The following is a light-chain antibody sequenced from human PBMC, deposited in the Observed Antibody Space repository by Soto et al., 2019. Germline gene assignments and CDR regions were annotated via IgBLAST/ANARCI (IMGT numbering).Light chain of an antibody. Sequence: SVLTQPASVSGSPGQSITISCTGTSSDVGGYDYVSWYQIHPGKAPKLMVFEVSNRPSGVSYRFSGSKSGNTASLTVSGLQAEDEADYYCSSYAGSSNVFGTGTKVTVL. CDR1: SSDVGGYDY. V-gene: IGLV2-14*01. CDR3: SSYAGSSNV. J-gene: IGLJ1*01. CDR2: EVS.